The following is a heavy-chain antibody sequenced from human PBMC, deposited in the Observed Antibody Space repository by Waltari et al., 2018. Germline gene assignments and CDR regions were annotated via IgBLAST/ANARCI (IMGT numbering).Heavy chain of an antibody. J-gene: IGHJ3*02. CDR1: GLRMSTNW. CDR2: INSVATTT. CDR3: AREAALTNDFDI. D-gene: IGHD6-25*01. Sequence: EVQLVEYGGGLVQSGGSLRLSCVGPGLRMSTNWLHWVRQAPGKGLEGGSRINSVATTTDYADSVRGRFTISRDNDLNTVFLHVTSLRAEDMGVYYCAREAALTNDFDIWGRGTNVTVSS. V-gene: IGHV3-74*01.